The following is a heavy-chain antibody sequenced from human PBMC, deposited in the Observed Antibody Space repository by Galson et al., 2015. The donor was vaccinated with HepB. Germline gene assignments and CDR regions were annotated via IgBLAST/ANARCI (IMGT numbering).Heavy chain of an antibody. CDR3: ARDPVLYGPNPHDYYFDY. J-gene: IGHJ4*02. Sequence: SLRLSCAASGFTLSRYGMHWVRQAPGKGLEWVAVIWYDGTNKYYADSVKGRFTISRDNSKNTLYLQMNSLRAEDTAMYYCARDPVLYGPNPHDYYFDYWGQGTLVTVSS. CDR2: IWYDGTNK. D-gene: IGHD4-17*01. V-gene: IGHV3-33*08. CDR1: GFTLSRYG.